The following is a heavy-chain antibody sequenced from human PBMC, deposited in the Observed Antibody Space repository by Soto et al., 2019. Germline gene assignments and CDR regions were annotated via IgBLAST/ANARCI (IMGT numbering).Heavy chain of an antibody. CDR1: GFTFSDYA. V-gene: IGHV3-30*18. D-gene: IGHD6-19*01. CDR2: VSHDGRNT. CDR3: AKGGRQWLVTSDFNY. J-gene: IGHJ4*02. Sequence: VQLVESGGGVVQPGRSLRLSCAASGFTFSDYAMHWVRQAPGKGLEWVAVVSHDGRNTHYSDSVKGRFTISRDSSKNTVSLEMTSLRAEYTAVYYCAKGGRQWLVTSDFNYWGQGALVTVSS.